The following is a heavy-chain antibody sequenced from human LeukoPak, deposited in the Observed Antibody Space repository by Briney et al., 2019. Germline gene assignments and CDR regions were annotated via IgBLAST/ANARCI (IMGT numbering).Heavy chain of an antibody. CDR1: GGTFSSYA. D-gene: IGHD3-10*01. CDR2: IIPILGIA. CDR3: ARDEGNPYYYGSGSYSDY. V-gene: IGHV1-69*04. Sequence: SVKVSCKASGGTFSSYAISWVRQAPGQGLEWMGRIIPILGIANHAQKFQGRVTITADKSTSTAYMELSSLRSEDTAVYYCARDEGNPYYYGSGSYSDYWGQGTLVTVSS. J-gene: IGHJ4*02.